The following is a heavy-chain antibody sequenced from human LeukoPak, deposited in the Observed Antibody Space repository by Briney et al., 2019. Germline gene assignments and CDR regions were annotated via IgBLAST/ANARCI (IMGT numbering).Heavy chain of an antibody. CDR2: IYHSGST. D-gene: IGHD3-16*02. CDR3: ARGGDYDYVWGSYRPLDY. V-gene: IGHV4-38-2*02. CDR1: GGSISSYY. Sequence: SETLSLTCTVSGGSISSYYWSWIRQPPGKGLEWIGSIYHSGSTYYNPSLKSRVTISVDTSKNQFSLKLSSVTAADTAVYYCARGGDYDYVWGSYRPLDYWGQGTLVTVSS. J-gene: IGHJ4*02.